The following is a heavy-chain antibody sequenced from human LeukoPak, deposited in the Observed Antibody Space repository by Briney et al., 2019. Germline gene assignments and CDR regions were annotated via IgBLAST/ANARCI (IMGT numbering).Heavy chain of an antibody. V-gene: IGHV1-2*02. CDR2: INPNSGGT. CDR1: GYTFTGYY. CDR3: ARDLWFGELLLFHYYGMDV. D-gene: IGHD3-10*01. Sequence: GASVKVSCKASGYTFTGYYMHWVRHAPGQGLEWMGWINPNSGGTNYAQKFQGRVTMTRDTSISTAYMELSRLRSDDTAVYYCARDLWFGELLLFHYYGMDVWGQGTTVTVSS. J-gene: IGHJ6*02.